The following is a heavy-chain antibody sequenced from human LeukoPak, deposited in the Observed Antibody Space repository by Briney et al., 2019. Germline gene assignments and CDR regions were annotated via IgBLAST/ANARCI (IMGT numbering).Heavy chain of an antibody. D-gene: IGHD4-17*01. V-gene: IGHV3-23*01. CDR2: ISGSGGST. CDR3: AKDSWLKPSGYGDYSNQYYFDY. Sequence: GGSLRLSCAASGFTFSSYAMSWVRQAPGKGLEWVSAISGSGGSTYYADPVKGRFTISRDNSKNTLYLQMNSLRAEDTAVYYCAKDSWLKPSGYGDYSNQYYFDYWGQGTLVTVSS. CDR1: GFTFSSYA. J-gene: IGHJ4*02.